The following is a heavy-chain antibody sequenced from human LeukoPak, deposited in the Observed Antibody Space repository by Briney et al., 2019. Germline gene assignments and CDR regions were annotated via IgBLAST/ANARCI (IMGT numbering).Heavy chain of an antibody. CDR3: ARVFDSGSQAYFYYMDV. V-gene: IGHV4-59*01. D-gene: IGHD3-10*01. Sequence: PSETLSLTCNVSGGSIRGYYWSWIRQPPGKGLEWIGYIYSSGSTNYNPSLKSRVTMSVDTSKNQFPLKVSSVTAADTAVYYCARVFDSGSQAYFYYMDVWGKGTTVTIFS. J-gene: IGHJ6*03. CDR2: IYSSGST. CDR1: GGSIRGYY.